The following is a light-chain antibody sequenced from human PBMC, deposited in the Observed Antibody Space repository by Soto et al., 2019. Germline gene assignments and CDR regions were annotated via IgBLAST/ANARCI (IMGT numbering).Light chain of an antibody. J-gene: IGKJ3*01. V-gene: IGKV3-11*01. CDR3: QQRSTWSFT. Sequence: EIVLTQSPATLSLSPGERATLSCRASQSVSSYLAWYQQKPGEAPRLLIYDASNRATGLPARFSCSGSGTEVPLTISSIETEAFAVSYCQQRSTWSFTFGPRTKVDIK. CDR2: DAS. CDR1: QSVSSY.